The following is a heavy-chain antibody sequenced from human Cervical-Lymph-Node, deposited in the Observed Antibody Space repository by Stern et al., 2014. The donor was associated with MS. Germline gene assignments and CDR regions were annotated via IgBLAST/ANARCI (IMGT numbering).Heavy chain of an antibody. D-gene: IGHD2-21*01. CDR2: NYPGDSDA. CDR1: GYSFTSYW. Sequence: EVQLVESGAEVKKPGDSLKISCKGSGYSFTSYWIGWVRQMPGKGLEWMGMNYPGDSDASYSPSFQGQVTISADKSISTAYLQWSSLKASDTAMYYCARHCGFRPGCIDYWGQGTLVTVSS. V-gene: IGHV5-51*01. CDR3: ARHCGFRPGCIDY. J-gene: IGHJ4*02.